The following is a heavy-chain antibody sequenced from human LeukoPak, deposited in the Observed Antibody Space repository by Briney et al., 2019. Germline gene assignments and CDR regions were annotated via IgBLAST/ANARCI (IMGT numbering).Heavy chain of an antibody. CDR1: GYSISSGYY. D-gene: IGHD3-10*01. Sequence: PSETLSLTCTVSGYSISSGYYWGWIRQPPGKGLEWIGSIYHSGSTYYNPSLKSRVTISVDTSKNQFSLKLSSVTAADTAVYYCARRGYGSGSYPDYWGQGTLVTVSS. CDR2: IYHSGST. J-gene: IGHJ4*02. V-gene: IGHV4-38-2*02. CDR3: ARRGYGSGSYPDY.